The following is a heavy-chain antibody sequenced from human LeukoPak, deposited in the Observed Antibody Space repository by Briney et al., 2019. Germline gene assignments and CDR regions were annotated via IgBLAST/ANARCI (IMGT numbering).Heavy chain of an antibody. CDR1: GGSISSSSSY. CDR3: ARVIVVVPPDDYYFDY. D-gene: IGHD2-2*01. V-gene: IGHV4-39*07. CDR2: IYYSGST. J-gene: IGHJ4*02. Sequence: NPSETLSLTCTVSGGSISSSSSYWGWIRQPPGKGLEWIGSIYYSGSTNYNPSLKSRVTISVDTSKNQFSLKLSSVTAADTAVYYCARVIVVVPPDDYYFDYWGQGTLVTVSS.